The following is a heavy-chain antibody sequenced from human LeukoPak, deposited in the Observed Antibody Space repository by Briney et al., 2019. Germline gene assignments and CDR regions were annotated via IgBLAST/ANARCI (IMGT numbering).Heavy chain of an antibody. CDR3: ARASNPWLQLT. CDR1: GFTFSNYW. V-gene: IGHV3-7*05. D-gene: IGHD5-24*01. Sequence: GRSLRLSCAASGFTFSNYWMIWVRQAPGKGLEWVGNIKQDGSEKRYADSVRGRFTISRDNAQTSLYLQMNSLRAEDTAVYYCARASNPWLQLTWGQGTLVTVSS. J-gene: IGHJ5*02. CDR2: IKQDGSEK.